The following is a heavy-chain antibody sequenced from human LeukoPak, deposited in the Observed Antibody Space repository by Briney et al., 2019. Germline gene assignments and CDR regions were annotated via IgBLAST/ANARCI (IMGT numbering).Heavy chain of an antibody. CDR2: INHSGST. J-gene: IGHJ5*02. CDR1: GGSFSGYY. Sequence: SETLSLTCAVYGGSFSGYYWSWIRQPPGKGLEWIGEINHSGSTNYNPSLKSRVTISVDTSKNQFSLKLSSVTAADTAVYYCARIQLGYCSSASCYNLPGVRFDPWGQGTLVTVSS. CDR3: ARIQLGYCSSASCYNLPGVRFDP. D-gene: IGHD2-2*02. V-gene: IGHV4-34*01.